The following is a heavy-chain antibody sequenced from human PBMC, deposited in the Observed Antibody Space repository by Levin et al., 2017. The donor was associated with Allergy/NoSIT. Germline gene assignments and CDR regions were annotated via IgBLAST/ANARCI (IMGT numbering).Heavy chain of an antibody. V-gene: IGHV2-70*11. CDR1: GFSLSTSGMC. D-gene: IGHD6-19*01. CDR3: ARMGCGSSGWYWGRFDY. Sequence: SGPTLVKPTQTLTLTCTFSGFSLSTSGMCVSWIRQPPGKALEWLARIDWDDDKYYSTSLKTRLTISKDTSKNQVVLTMTNMDPVDTATYYCARMGCGSSGWYWGRFDYWGQGTLVTVSS. J-gene: IGHJ4*02. CDR2: IDWDDDK.